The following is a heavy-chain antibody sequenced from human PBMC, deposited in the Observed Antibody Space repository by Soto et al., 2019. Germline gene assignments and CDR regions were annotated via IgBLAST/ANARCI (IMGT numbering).Heavy chain of an antibody. V-gene: IGHV1-69*13. CDR1: GGTFSSCA. J-gene: IGHJ4*02. CDR3: AITFNKQYYYDSSGYYYPPDY. CDR2: IIPIFGTA. D-gene: IGHD3-22*01. Sequence: GASVKVYCKASGGTFSSCAISWVRQAPGQELEWMGGIIPIFGTANYAQKFQGRVTITADESTSTAYMELSSLRSEDTAVYYCAITFNKQYYYDSSGYYYPPDYWGQGTLVTVSS.